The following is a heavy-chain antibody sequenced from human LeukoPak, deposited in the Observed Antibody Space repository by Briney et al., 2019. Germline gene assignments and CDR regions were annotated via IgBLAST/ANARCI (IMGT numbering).Heavy chain of an antibody. D-gene: IGHD2-15*01. CDR3: AKTQGYYDA. Sequence: GGSLRLSCAASGFTFSDYAMTWVRQAPGKGLELVSGIWGPDDKTVYGDAVKGRFTVSRDNSKNTLYLQMNSLRADDTAVYYCAKTQGYYDAWGQGALVTVSS. V-gene: IGHV3-23*01. J-gene: IGHJ5*02. CDR1: GFTFSDYA. CDR2: IWGPDDKT.